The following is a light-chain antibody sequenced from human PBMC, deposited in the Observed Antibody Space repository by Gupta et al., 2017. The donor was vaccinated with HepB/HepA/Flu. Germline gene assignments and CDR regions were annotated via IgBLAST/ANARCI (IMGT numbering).Light chain of an antibody. CDR3: QHRHSRPPT. J-gene: IGKJ2*01. CDR1: QSLSSY. Sequence: IQMTQSPSSLSASVGDRVTITCRASQSLSSYLNWYQQKPGKAPNLLIYAASNLQSGAPSRFSGGGYGTDFTLTISRLQPEDFATYYCQHRHSRPPTVGQGTQLEIK. CDR2: AAS. V-gene: IGKV1-39*01.